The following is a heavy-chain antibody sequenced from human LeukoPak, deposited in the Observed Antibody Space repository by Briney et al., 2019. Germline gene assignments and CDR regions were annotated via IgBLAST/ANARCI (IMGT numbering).Heavy chain of an antibody. CDR2: IHYSGST. Sequence: GSLRLSCAASGFTFSSYSMNWVRQPPGKGLEWIGSIHYSGSTYFNPSLKSRVSTISVDKSKNHFSLNLSSVTAADTAVYYCVRVKITLTTSFDYWGQGTLVTVSS. J-gene: IGHJ4*02. D-gene: IGHD4-11*01. V-gene: IGHV4-39*07. CDR1: GFTFSSYS. CDR3: VRVKITLTTSFDY.